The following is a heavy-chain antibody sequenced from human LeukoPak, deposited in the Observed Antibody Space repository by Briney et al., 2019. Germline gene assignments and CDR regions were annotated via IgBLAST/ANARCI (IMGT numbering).Heavy chain of an antibody. D-gene: IGHD6-19*01. J-gene: IGHJ4*02. CDR1: GYPFTTHW. CDR3: ARSSGWRNPFDY. V-gene: IGHV5-51*01. CDR2: IYPGDSDT. Sequence: GESLQISCKGSGYPFTTHWIGWVRPLPGKGLEWMGIIYPGDSDTRYSPSFQGQVTISADKSISTAYLQWSSLKASDTAMYYCARSSGWRNPFDYWGQGTLVTVSS.